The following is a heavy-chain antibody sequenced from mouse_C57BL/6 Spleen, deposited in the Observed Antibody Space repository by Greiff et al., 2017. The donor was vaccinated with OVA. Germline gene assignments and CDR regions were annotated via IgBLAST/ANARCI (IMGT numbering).Heavy chain of an antibody. CDR2: IYPGSGST. V-gene: IGHV1-55*01. D-gene: IGHD2-4*01. Sequence: VQLQQPGAELVKPGASVKMSCKASGYTFTRYWITWVKQRPGQGLEWIGDIYPGSGSTNYNEKFKSKATLTVDTSSSTAYMQLSSLTSEDSAVYYCARWGLRQGNYAMDDWGQGTSVTVSS. CDR3: ARWGLRQGNYAMDD. J-gene: IGHJ4*01. CDR1: GYTFTRYW.